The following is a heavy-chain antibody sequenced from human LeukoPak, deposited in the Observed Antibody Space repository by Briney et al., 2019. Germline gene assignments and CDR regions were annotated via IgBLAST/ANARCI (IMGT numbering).Heavy chain of an antibody. CDR3: ASQAGGDYGDY. CDR2: INPSGGST. D-gene: IGHD4-17*01. CDR1: GYTFTSYY. V-gene: IGHV1-46*01. J-gene: IGHJ4*02. Sequence: ASVKVSCKASGYTFTSYYMHWVRQAPGQGLEWMGIINPSGGSTSYAQKFQGRVTMTRDMSTSTVYMELSSLRSEDTAVYYCASQAGGDYGDYWGQGTLVTVSS.